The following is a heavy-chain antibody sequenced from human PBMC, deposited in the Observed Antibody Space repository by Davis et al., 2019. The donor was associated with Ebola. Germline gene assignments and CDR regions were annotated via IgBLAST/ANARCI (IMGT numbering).Heavy chain of an antibody. CDR1: GGSISSSSYY. Sequence: SETLSLTCTVSGGSISSSSYYWGWIRQPPGKGLEWIGSIYYSGSTYYNPSLKSRVTISVDRSKNQFSLKLSSVTAAGTAVYYCARGRPKVRGTGGYYYGMDVWGQGTTVTVSS. CDR2: IYYSGST. CDR3: ARGRPKVRGTGGYYYGMDV. J-gene: IGHJ6*02. D-gene: IGHD3-10*01. V-gene: IGHV4-39*07.